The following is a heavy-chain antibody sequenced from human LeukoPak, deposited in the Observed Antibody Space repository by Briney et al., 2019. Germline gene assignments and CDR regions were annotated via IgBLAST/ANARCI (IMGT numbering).Heavy chain of an antibody. Sequence: SETLSLTCTVSGGSMSSGSYYWSCIQQPAGKGLEWIGRIYTSGSTNYNPSLKSRVTISVDTSKNQFSLKLSSVTAADTAVYYCARSLGTMIVVVTHNWFDPWGQGTLVTVSS. J-gene: IGHJ5*02. D-gene: IGHD3-22*01. V-gene: IGHV4-61*02. CDR1: GGSMSSGSYY. CDR3: ARSLGTMIVVVTHNWFDP. CDR2: IYTSGST.